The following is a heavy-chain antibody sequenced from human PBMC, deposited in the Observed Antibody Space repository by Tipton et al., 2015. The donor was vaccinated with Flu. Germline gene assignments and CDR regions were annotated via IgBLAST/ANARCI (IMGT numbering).Heavy chain of an antibody. D-gene: IGHD1-1*01. Sequence: SLRLSCAASGFIVTSHNMNWVRQAPGKGLEWVALMYSGGSTYYADSVKGRFTISRDNSKNTLHLQVDSVRGDDTAIYYCARALWGVNRPTFHFSGMDVWGQVTTVTVPS. CDR3: ARALWGVNRPTFHFSGMDV. V-gene: IGHV3-66*02. J-gene: IGHJ6*02. CDR2: MYSGGST. CDR1: GFIVTSHN.